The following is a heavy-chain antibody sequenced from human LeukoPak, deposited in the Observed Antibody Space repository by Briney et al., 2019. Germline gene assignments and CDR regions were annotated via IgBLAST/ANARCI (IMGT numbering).Heavy chain of an antibody. CDR2: IYTSGST. Sequence: SETLSLTCTVSGGSISSYYWRWIRQPPGKGLEWIGYIYTSGSTNYNPSLESRVTISVDTSKNQFSLKLSSVTAADTAVYYCARGGVAARLFDYWGQGTLVTVSS. CDR3: ARGGVAARLFDY. J-gene: IGHJ4*02. V-gene: IGHV4-4*09. D-gene: IGHD6-6*01. CDR1: GGSISSYY.